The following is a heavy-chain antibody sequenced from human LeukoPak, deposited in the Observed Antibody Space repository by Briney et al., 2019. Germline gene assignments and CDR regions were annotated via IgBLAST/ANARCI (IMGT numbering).Heavy chain of an antibody. CDR3: AREWELLRKYLYH. CDR2: INPNSGGT. D-gene: IGHD1-26*01. J-gene: IGHJ1*01. V-gene: IGHV1-2*02. Sequence: ASVKVSCKASGYTFTGYYLHWVRQAPGQGLDWMGWINPNSGGTTYAQNFKGRVTMTWDTSISTAYMELSRLRSDDTAVYYCAREWELLRKYLYHWGQGTLVTVAS. CDR1: GYTFTGYY.